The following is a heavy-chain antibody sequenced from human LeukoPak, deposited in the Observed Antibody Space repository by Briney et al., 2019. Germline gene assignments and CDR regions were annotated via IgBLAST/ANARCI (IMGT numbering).Heavy chain of an antibody. V-gene: IGHV4-4*02. CDR2: IYYSGNT. CDR3: ARENTRREIDY. J-gene: IGHJ4*02. Sequence: SETLSLTCAVSGGSISSTNWWSWVRQPPGKGLEWIGYIYYSGNTNYNPSLKSRVTISLDTSKNQFSLKLSSVTAADTAVYYCARENTRREIDYWGQGTLVTVSS. CDR1: GGSISSTNW. D-gene: IGHD2-2*01.